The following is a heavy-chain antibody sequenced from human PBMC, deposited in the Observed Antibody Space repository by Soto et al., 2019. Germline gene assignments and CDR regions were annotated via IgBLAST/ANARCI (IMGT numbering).Heavy chain of an antibody. J-gene: IGHJ6*02. CDR3: ARSSGDDFFFYGMDV. D-gene: IGHD4-17*01. V-gene: IGHV4-59*10. CDR1: GASITSYY. Sequence: SETLSLTCSVSGASITSYYWSWVRQSAGEGLQWIGRVYARGATNYNPSLKSRVSISGDTSKNQISLKLTSVTAADTAVYYCARSSGDDFFFYGMDVWGHGTTVTVSS. CDR2: VYARGAT.